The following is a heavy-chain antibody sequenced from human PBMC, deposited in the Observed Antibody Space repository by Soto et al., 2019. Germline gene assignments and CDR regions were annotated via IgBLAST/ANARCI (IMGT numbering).Heavy chain of an antibody. Sequence: ASVKVSCKASGYTFTNYGISWVRQAPGQGLEWMGWISADTGNTNYAQKLQDRVTMTTDTSTTTAYMELRSLTSDDTALYFCAREGTIRTDAFDIWGQGTMVTVS. CDR3: AREGTIRTDAFDI. CDR2: ISADTGNT. CDR1: GYTFTNYG. J-gene: IGHJ3*02. D-gene: IGHD2-2*02. V-gene: IGHV1-18*01.